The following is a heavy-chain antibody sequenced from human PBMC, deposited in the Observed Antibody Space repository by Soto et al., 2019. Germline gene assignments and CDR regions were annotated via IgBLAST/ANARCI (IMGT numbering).Heavy chain of an antibody. V-gene: IGHV3-48*01. CDR3: TTDPVTMIVVVPSSG. CDR1: GFTFSSYS. Sequence: PGGSLRLSCVASGFTFSSYSMNWVRQAPGKGLEWISHISFSGSNIYYAAPVKGRFTISRDDSKNTLYLQMNSLKTEDTAVYYCTTDPVTMIVVVPSSGWGQGTLVTVSS. CDR2: ISFSGSNI. D-gene: IGHD3-22*01. J-gene: IGHJ4*02.